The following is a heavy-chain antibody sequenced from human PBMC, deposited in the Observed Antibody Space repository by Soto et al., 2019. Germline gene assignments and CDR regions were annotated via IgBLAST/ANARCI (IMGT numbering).Heavy chain of an antibody. Sequence: QEQLVQSGGGVVQPGRSLRLSCAASGFIFSSYGMHWVRQAPGKGLEWVAVISYDGSNEYYADSVQGRFTISRDNSKQTLYLQMNSLRTEDTAVYFCDTLLWERIIVVGKSGGPGDYWGQGTLVTVSS. CDR3: DTLLWERIIVVGKSGGPGDY. CDR1: GFIFSSYG. CDR2: ISYDGSNE. V-gene: IGHV3-30*03. J-gene: IGHJ4*02. D-gene: IGHD2-2*01.